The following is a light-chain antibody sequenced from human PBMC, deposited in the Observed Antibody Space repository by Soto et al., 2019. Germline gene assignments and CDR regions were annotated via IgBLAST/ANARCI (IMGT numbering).Light chain of an antibody. V-gene: IGKV3-20*01. Sequence: EIVLTQSPGTLSLSPGERATLSCRASQSVSSSYLAWYQQKPGQAPRLLIYGASTRATGIPARFSGSGSETDFTLTVSRLEPEDFAVYYCQQYGSSPRTFGQGTKVDIK. CDR3: QQYGSSPRT. J-gene: IGKJ1*01. CDR1: QSVSSSY. CDR2: GAS.